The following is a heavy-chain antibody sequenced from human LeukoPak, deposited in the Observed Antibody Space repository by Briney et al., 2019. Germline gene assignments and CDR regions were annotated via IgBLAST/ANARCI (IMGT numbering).Heavy chain of an antibody. D-gene: IGHD2-2*01. Sequence: GGSLRLSCAASGFTVSSTYMSWVRQAPGKGLEWISVIQHSGPTYYADSVKGRFTISRDNSKNTLYLQMNSLTAQDTAVYHCARGRVGVSYSDNCGQGTLVTVSS. CDR1: GFTVSSTY. V-gene: IGHV3-66*01. J-gene: IGHJ4*02. CDR2: IQHSGPT. CDR3: ARGRVGVSYSDN.